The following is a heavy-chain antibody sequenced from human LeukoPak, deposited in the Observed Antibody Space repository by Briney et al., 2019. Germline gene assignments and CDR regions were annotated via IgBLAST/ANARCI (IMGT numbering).Heavy chain of an antibody. CDR2: TYTSGST. D-gene: IGHD3-10*01. CDR3: ARLFYGSGSRYFDY. CDR1: GDSINTYY. J-gene: IGHJ4*02. V-gene: IGHV4-4*07. Sequence: SETLSLTCSVSGDSINTYYWSWLRQSVGKGREWIGRTYTSGSTNYSPSLKSRVTMSVDTSENQFSLKLSPVTGADTAVYYCARLFYGSGSRYFDYWGQGTLVTVSS.